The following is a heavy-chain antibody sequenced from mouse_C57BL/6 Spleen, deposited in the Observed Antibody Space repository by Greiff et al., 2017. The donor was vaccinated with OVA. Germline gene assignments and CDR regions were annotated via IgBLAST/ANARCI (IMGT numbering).Heavy chain of an antibody. CDR3: AAQATSYAMDY. D-gene: IGHD3-2*02. J-gene: IGHJ4*01. V-gene: IGHV1-53*01. Sequence: QVQLQQPGTELVKPGASVKLSCKASGYTFTSYWMHWVKQRPGQGLEWIGNINTSNGGTNYNEKFKSKGTLTVDKSSRTAYMQLSSLTSEDSAVYYCAAQATSYAMDYWGQGTSVTVSS. CDR1: GYTFTSYW. CDR2: INTSNGGT.